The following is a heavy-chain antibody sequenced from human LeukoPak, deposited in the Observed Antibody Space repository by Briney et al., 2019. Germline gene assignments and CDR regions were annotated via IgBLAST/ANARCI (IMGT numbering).Heavy chain of an antibody. D-gene: IGHD5-24*01. Sequence: PGGSLRLSCSASGFTFSSYAMHWVRQAPGKGLEYVSAISSNGGSTYYADPGKGRFTISRDNSKNTLYLQMNSLRTEDTAVYYCVRDRGDGYNQIDYWGQGTLVTVSS. J-gene: IGHJ4*02. CDR3: VRDRGDGYNQIDY. CDR2: ISSNGGST. V-gene: IGHV3-64*04. CDR1: GFTFSSYA.